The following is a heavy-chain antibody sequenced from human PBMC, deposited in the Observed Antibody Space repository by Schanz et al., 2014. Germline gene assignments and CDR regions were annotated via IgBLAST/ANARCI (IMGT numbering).Heavy chain of an antibody. CDR3: ARENKDYDSILNKFFHYGLDL. J-gene: IGHJ6*02. D-gene: IGHD3-3*02. CDR2: ISPNSGDT. V-gene: IGHV1-2*06. Sequence: QLVQSGPAVKKPGASMKVSCLASGYSFTEYFLHWVRQAPGQGLEWMGRISPNSGDTHSAQKFQGRVTMTWDRSISTANMELSRLRSDDTAVYYCARENKDYDSILNKFFHYGLDLWGQGTTVTVSS. CDR1: GYSFTEYF.